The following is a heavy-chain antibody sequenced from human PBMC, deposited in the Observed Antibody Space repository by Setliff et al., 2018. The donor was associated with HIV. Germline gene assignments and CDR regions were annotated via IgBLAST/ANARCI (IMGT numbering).Heavy chain of an antibody. CDR2: IYTSGST. D-gene: IGHD1-1*01. CDR3: ARGGDWDDNYYMDV. Sequence: PSETLSLTCTVSGGSISSYYWTWIRQPPGKGLEWIGYIYTSGSTNYNPSLKSRVTLSVDTSKNQFSLQLNSVTPEDTAVYYCARGGDWDDNYYMDVWGKGTTVTVSS. V-gene: IGHV4-4*09. CDR1: GGSISSYY. J-gene: IGHJ6*03.